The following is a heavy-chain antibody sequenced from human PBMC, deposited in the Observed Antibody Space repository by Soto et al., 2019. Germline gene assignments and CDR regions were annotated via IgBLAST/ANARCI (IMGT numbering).Heavy chain of an antibody. J-gene: IGHJ6*02. V-gene: IGHV3-9*01. CDR1: GFSFDDYA. D-gene: IGHD4-4*01. Sequence: GGSLRLSCAASGFSFDDYAMHWVRQAPGRGLEWVSGITWNSGSIGYADSVKGRFTISRDNAKNSLYLQMNSLRAEDTALYYCAKDRVTRNYYYYGMDVWGQGTTVTVSS. CDR2: ITWNSGSI. CDR3: AKDRVTRNYYYYGMDV.